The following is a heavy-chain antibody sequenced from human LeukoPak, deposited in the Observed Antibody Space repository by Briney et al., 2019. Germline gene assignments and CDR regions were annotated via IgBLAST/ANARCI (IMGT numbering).Heavy chain of an antibody. V-gene: IGHV4-59*01. CDR1: GGSISSYY. CDR3: ARDSVPPPTVAGRHYYYYYGMDV. J-gene: IGHJ6*02. Sequence: SETLSLTCTVSGGSISSYYWSWIRQPPGKGLEWIGYIYYSGSTNYNPSHKSRVTISVDTSKNQFSLKLSSVTAADTAVYYCARDSVPPPTVAGRHYYYYYGMDVWGQGTTVTVSS. D-gene: IGHD6-19*01. CDR2: IYYSGST.